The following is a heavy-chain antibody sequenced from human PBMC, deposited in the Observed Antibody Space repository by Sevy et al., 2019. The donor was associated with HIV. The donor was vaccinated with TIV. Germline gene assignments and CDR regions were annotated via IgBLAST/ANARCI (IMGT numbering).Heavy chain of an antibody. CDR2: ISGSGGST. J-gene: IGHJ5*02. CDR3: PNDHDNNWFDP. V-gene: IGHV3-23*01. D-gene: IGHD3-9*01. Sequence: GGSLRLSCAASGFTFNCYAMTWVRQAPGKGLEWVSTISGSGGSTYYADSVKGRFTISRDNSKNTLYREMNSLRAEDTAVYYCPNDHDNNWFDPWGQGTLVTVSS. CDR1: GFTFNCYA.